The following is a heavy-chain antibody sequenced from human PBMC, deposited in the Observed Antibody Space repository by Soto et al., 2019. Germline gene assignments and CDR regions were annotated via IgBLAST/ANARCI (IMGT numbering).Heavy chain of an antibody. CDR3: ARGGYSSSWYRVYYYYYGMDV. D-gene: IGHD6-13*01. Sequence: GASVKVSCKASGGTFSSYAISWVRQAPGQGLEWMGGIIPIFGTANYAQKFQGRVTITADESTSTAYMELSSLRSEDTAVYYCARGGYSSSWYRVYYYYYGMDVWGQGTTVTVSS. V-gene: IGHV1-69*13. CDR1: GGTFSSYA. J-gene: IGHJ6*02. CDR2: IIPIFGTA.